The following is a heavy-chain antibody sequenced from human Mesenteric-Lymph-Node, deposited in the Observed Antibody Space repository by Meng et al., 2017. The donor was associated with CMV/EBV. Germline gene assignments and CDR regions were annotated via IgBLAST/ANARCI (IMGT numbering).Heavy chain of an antibody. CDR2: IRNKASSYAT. Sequence: GESLKISCAASGFSFSGSTIYWVRQASGKGLEWVGRIRNKASSYATAYAASMKGRFTISRDDSKNTAYLQLNSLKTEDTAVYYCARGPSTVVRNYYYYYGMDVWGQGTTVTVSS. CDR1: GFSFSGST. J-gene: IGHJ6*02. D-gene: IGHD2-2*01. CDR3: ARGPSTVVRNYYYYYGMDV. V-gene: IGHV3-73*01.